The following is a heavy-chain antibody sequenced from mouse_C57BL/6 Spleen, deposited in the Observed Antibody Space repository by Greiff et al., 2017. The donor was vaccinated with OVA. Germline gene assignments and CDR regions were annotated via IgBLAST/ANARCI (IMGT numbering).Heavy chain of an antibody. D-gene: IGHD2-4*01. J-gene: IGHJ3*01. V-gene: IGHV1-85*01. CDR2: IYPRDGST. CDR3: ATDYDYDEGPWFAY. CDR1: GYTFTSYD. Sequence: LVESGPELVKPGASVKLSCKASGYTFTSYDINWVKQRPGQGLEWIGWIYPRDGSTKYNEKFKGKATLTVDTSSSTAYMELHSLTSEDSAVYFCATDYDYDEGPWFAYWGQGTLVTVSA.